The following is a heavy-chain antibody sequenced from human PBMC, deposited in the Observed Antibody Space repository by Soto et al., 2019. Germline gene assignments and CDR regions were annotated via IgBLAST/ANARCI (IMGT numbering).Heavy chain of an antibody. CDR1: GYTFTNYW. CDR3: ARLASLLQPIDS. J-gene: IGHJ5*01. Sequence: PGESLKISCQTSGYTFTNYWIGWVRQMPGGGLEWLGLIFPRDFDVRYSPSFEGQVTISADRSTATAFLQWHSLEASDTALYFCARLASLLQPIDSWGQGTPVTVSS. V-gene: IGHV5-51*01. D-gene: IGHD4-4*01. CDR2: IFPRDFDV.